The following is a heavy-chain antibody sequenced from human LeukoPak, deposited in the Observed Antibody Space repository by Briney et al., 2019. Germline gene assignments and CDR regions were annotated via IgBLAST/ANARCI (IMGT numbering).Heavy chain of an antibody. CDR3: ARIGYSYGYYFDY. J-gene: IGHJ4*02. CDR1: GVSISSSNSY. Sequence: SETLSLTCTVSGVSISSSNSYWGWIRQPPGKGLEWIGSIYYSGSTYYNPSLKSRVTISVDTSKNQFSLKLSSVTAADTAVYYCARIGYSYGYYFDYWGQGTLVTVSS. CDR2: IYYSGST. V-gene: IGHV4-39*07. D-gene: IGHD5-18*01.